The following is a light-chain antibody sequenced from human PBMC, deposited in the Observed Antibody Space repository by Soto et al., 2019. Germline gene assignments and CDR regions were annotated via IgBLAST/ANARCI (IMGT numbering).Light chain of an antibody. Sequence: DIQMTQSPSSLSASVGDRVTITCRASQSISIYLNWYQQKPGKAPKHLIYAASSLQSGVPSRFSGSGSGTDFTLTISSLQPEDFATYYCQQSYSTLWTFGQGTKLEIK. CDR2: AAS. J-gene: IGKJ2*01. CDR3: QQSYSTLWT. V-gene: IGKV1-39*01. CDR1: QSISIY.